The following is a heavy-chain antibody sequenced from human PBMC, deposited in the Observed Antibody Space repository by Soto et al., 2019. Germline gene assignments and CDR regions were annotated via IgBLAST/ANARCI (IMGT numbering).Heavy chain of an antibody. CDR2: INSDGSST. D-gene: IGHD3-10*01. J-gene: IGHJ4*02. Sequence: GGSLRLSCAASGFTFSSYWMHWVRQAPGKGLVWVSRINSDGSSTSYADSVKGRFTISRDNAKNTLYLQMNSLRAEDTAVYYCARGSGSGSLRGLFDYWGQGTLVTVSS. V-gene: IGHV3-74*01. CDR3: ARGSGSGSLRGLFDY. CDR1: GFTFSSYW.